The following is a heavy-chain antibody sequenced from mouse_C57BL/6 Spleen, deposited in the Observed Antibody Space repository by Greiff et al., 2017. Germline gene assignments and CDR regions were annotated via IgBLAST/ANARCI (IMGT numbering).Heavy chain of an antibody. V-gene: IGHV1-39*01. J-gene: IGHJ2*01. CDR2: INPNYGTT. D-gene: IGHD2-4*01. CDR3: ASYDYQPLDY. Sequence: EVQLQQSGPELVKPGASVKISCKASGYSFTDYNMNWVKQSNGKSLEWIGVINPNYGTTSYNQKFKGKATFTVDPSSSTAYMQINSLTSEDSAVYYCASYDYQPLDYWGQGTTLTVSS. CDR1: GYSFTDYN.